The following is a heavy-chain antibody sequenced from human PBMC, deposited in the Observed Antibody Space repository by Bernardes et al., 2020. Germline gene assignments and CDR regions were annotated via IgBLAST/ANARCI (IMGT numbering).Heavy chain of an antibody. Sequence: SDTLSLTFSLSDGPVTTPKYPWCSIRKSTGKSLLCIVNLNYSGTPRYNPALRNRVTISLDTPNNQVSLALRSVTEADSAMYYCARDGGVCSGWDSIDFWGLGTHVTVAS. CDR2: LNYSGTP. J-gene: IGHJ4*02. V-gene: IGHV4-61*01. CDR1: DGPVTTPKYP. CDR3: ARDGGVCSGWDSIDF. D-gene: IGHD6-19*01.